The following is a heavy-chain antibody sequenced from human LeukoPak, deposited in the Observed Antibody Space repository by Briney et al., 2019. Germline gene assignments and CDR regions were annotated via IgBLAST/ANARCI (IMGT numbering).Heavy chain of an antibody. D-gene: IGHD6-19*01. V-gene: IGHV3-23*01. J-gene: IGHJ4*02. CDR3: AKVRDSTGWGTLFGY. Sequence: GQSLRLSCAASGXSFSSYAMSWVRQAPGKGQEWVSAISGSGSHTYYAESVKGRFTISRDNSKNTLYLEMNSLRAEDTAVYYCAKVRDSTGWGTLFGYWGQGTLVTVSS. CDR2: ISGSGSHT. CDR1: GXSFSSYA.